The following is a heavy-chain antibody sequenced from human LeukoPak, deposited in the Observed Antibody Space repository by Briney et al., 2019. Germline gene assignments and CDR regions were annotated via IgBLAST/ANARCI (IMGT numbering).Heavy chain of an antibody. CDR1: GFTFSSYA. D-gene: IGHD3-22*01. J-gene: IGHJ3*02. CDR2: ISGSGSMT. Sequence: GGSLRLSCAASGFTFSSYAMTWVRQAPGKGLEWVSAISGSGSMTYYADSVKGRLTISRDKSNNTLYLQMNSLRAEDTALYYCAKTGDYFDSTDYYRPDAFDIWGQGTMVTVSS. V-gene: IGHV3-23*01. CDR3: AKTGDYFDSTDYYRPDAFDI.